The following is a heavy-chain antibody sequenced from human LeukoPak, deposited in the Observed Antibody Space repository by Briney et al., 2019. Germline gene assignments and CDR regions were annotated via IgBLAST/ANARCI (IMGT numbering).Heavy chain of an antibody. D-gene: IGHD4-17*01. J-gene: IGHJ4*02. V-gene: IGHV5-51*01. Sequence: ASVKISCKGSGYSFTSYWIGWVRQMPGKGLEWMGIIYPGDSDTRYSLSFQGQVTISADKSISTAYLQWSSLKASDTAMYYCARRIDYGDYYYFDYWGQGTLVTVSS. CDR1: GYSFTSYW. CDR3: ARRIDYGDYYYFDY. CDR2: IYPGDSDT.